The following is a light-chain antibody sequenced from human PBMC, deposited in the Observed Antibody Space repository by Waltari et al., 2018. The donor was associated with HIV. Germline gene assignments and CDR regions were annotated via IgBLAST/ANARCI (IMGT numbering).Light chain of an antibody. CDR1: SSDVGGYNY. CDR2: EVS. V-gene: IGLV2-14*01. Sequence: QSALTPPASVSGSPGQSITISCTGTSSDVGGYNYVSWYQQHPGKAPKLMIYEVSNRPSGVSNRFSGSKSGNTASLTISGLQAEDEADYYCSSYTSSSTLSFGGGTKLTVL. CDR3: SSYTSSSTLS. J-gene: IGLJ3*02.